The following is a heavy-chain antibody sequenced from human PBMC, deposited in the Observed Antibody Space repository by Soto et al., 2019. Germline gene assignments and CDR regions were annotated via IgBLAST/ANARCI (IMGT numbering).Heavy chain of an antibody. J-gene: IGHJ6*02. CDR1: GYSFTSYW. CDR2: IYPGDSDT. Sequence: PGESLKISCNGSGYSFTSYWIGWVRQMPWKGLEWMGIIYPGDSDTRYSPSFQGQVTISADKSISTAYLQWSSLKASDTAMYYCARVAAAGMAPYYYYYYGMDVWGQGTTVTVSS. V-gene: IGHV5-51*01. D-gene: IGHD6-13*01. CDR3: ARVAAAGMAPYYYYYYGMDV.